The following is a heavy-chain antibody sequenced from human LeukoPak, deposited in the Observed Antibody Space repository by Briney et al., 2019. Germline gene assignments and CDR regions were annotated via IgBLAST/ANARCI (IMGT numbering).Heavy chain of an antibody. Sequence: SETLSLTCAVYGGSFSGYYWSWIRQPPGKGLEWLGEINHSGSTNYNPSLKSRVTISVDTSKNQFSLKLSSVTAADTAVYYCARGFRSYPSYYGMDVWGQGTTVTVSS. CDR3: ARGFRSYPSYYGMDV. CDR2: INHSGST. D-gene: IGHD1-26*01. J-gene: IGHJ6*02. CDR1: GGSFSGYY. V-gene: IGHV4-34*01.